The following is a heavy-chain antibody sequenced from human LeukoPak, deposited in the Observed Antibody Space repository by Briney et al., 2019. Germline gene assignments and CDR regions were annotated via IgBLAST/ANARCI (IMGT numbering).Heavy chain of an antibody. CDR3: ARTSARGAQFDY. Sequence: SETLSLTCSVSCGSISSYYWSWIRQPAGKGLEWIGRIYSSGSTNYNPSLKTRVTMSLDTSKNQFSLNLTTVTAADTAVYYCARTSARGAQFDYWGQGTLVTVSS. D-gene: IGHD3-10*01. CDR2: IYSSGST. CDR1: CGSISSYY. V-gene: IGHV4-4*07. J-gene: IGHJ4*02.